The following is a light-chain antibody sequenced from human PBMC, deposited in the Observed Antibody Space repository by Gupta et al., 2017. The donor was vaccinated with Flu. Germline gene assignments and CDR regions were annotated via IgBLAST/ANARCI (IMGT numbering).Light chain of an antibody. CDR3: SSYTGSVTV. J-gene: IGLJ3*02. Sequence: QSALTQPASVSGSPGQSITISCTGTSSDIGYYNYVSWYQQYPGKVPNIMIYEVSYRPSGISDRFSGSKSGNTASLTISGLQAEDEADYYCSSYTGSVTVFGGGTKLTVL. CDR2: EVS. V-gene: IGLV2-14*01. CDR1: SSDIGYYNY.